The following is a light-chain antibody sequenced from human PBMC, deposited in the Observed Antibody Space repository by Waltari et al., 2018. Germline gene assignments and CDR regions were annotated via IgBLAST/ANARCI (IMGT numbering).Light chain of an antibody. V-gene: IGKV1-12*01. CDR3: QQSYSTPYT. Sequence: DIQMTQSPSSLSASVGDRVTITCRASQGISSCLAWYQQKPGKAPELLIYAASSFQSGVPSRFSGSGSGTDFTLTISSLQPEDFATYYCQQSYSTPYTFGQGTKLEIK. J-gene: IGKJ2*01. CDR2: AAS. CDR1: QGISSC.